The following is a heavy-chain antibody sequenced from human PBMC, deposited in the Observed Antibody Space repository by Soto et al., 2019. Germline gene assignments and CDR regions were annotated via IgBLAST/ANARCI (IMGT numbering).Heavy chain of an antibody. Sequence: ASVKVSCKASGYTFTSYGISWVRQAPGQGLEWMGRISAYNGNTNYAQKLQGRVTMTTDTSMSTAYMELRSLRSDDTAVYYCARKSSGWPLFDYWGQGTLVTVSS. V-gene: IGHV1-18*01. D-gene: IGHD6-19*01. CDR1: GYTFTSYG. J-gene: IGHJ4*02. CDR3: ARKSSGWPLFDY. CDR2: ISAYNGNT.